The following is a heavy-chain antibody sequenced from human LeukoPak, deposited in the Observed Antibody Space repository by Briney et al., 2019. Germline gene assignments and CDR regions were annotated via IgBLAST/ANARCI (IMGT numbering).Heavy chain of an antibody. CDR1: GGSISSGSHY. CDR2: IYTSGST. J-gene: IGHJ5*02. D-gene: IGHD3-10*02. CDR3: ARAYYVRFDP. V-gene: IGHV4-61*02. Sequence: SETLSLTCTVSGGSISSGSHYWTWIRQPAGKGLEWIGRIYTSGSTNYNPSLKSRVTISVDTSKNQFSLKLNSVTAADTAVYYCARAYYVRFDPWGQGTLVTVSS.